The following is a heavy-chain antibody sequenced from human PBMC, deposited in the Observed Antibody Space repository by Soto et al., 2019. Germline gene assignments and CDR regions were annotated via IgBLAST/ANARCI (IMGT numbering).Heavy chain of an antibody. J-gene: IGHJ4*02. V-gene: IGHV4-59*01. CDR1: GGSISSYY. D-gene: IGHD6-13*01. CDR2: VYYSGTT. CDR3: ARAGSTWRYFFDY. Sequence: SEALSLTCTVSGGSISSYYWPWIRQPPGKELEWVGYVYYSGTTYYNPSLQSRVTISVDTSKNQFSLKVKSVTAVDTAIYYCARAGSTWRYFFDYWGQGSLVTVS.